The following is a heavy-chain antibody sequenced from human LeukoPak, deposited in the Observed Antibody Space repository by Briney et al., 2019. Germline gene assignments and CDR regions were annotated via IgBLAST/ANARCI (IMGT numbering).Heavy chain of an antibody. V-gene: IGHV3-53*04. D-gene: IGHD2-2*01. CDR1: GFTVSSNY. J-gene: IGHJ4*02. Sequence: GGSLRLSCAASGFTVSSNYMSWVRQAPGNGLEWVSVIYSGGSTYYADSVKGRFTISRHNSKNTLYLQMNSLRAEDTAVYYCARGPRTNFDYWGQGTLVTVSS. CDR2: IYSGGST. CDR3: ARGPRTNFDY.